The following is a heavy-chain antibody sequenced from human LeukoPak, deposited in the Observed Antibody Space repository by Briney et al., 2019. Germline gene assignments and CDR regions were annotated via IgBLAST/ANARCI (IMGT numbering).Heavy chain of an antibody. CDR2: ILFDGSNK. V-gene: IGHV3-30-3*01. D-gene: IGHD3-22*01. J-gene: IGHJ2*01. Sequence: HSGGSLRLSCAASGFTLSNYAMHWVRQAPGKGLEWVTVILFDGSNKFYADSVKGRFTISRDNSKNTLYLQMNSLRSEDTAVYYCARDGDYDSSPYPFWYFDLWGRGTLVTVSS. CDR3: ARDGDYDSSPYPFWYFDL. CDR1: GFTLSNYA.